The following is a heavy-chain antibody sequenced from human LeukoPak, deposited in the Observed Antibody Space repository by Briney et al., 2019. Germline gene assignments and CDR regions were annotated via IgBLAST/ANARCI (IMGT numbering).Heavy chain of an antibody. Sequence: KPGGSLRLSCAASGFTFSNYEMNWVRQAPGKGLEWLGCIDYSGSTQYNPSLKSRVTISVDTSKQQFSLKLSSVTAADTAVYYCARDLELERNRWNYFESWGQGTLVTVSS. J-gene: IGHJ4*02. V-gene: IGHV4-59*01. D-gene: IGHD1-1*01. CDR2: IDYSGST. CDR1: GFTFSNYE. CDR3: ARDLELERNRWNYFES.